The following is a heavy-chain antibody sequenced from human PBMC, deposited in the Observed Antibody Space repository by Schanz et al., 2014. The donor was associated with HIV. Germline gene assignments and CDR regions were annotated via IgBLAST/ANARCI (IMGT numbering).Heavy chain of an antibody. CDR2: ISSSGSTI. Sequence: QVQLVESGRGVVQPGRSLRLSCAASGFTFSDYYMSCIRQAPGKGLEWVSYISSSGSTIYYADSVKGRFTISRDNAKNSLFLQMNSLRAEDTAVYYCARKTGTPLDWYFDLWGRGTLVTVSS. CDR3: ARKTGTPLDWYFDL. V-gene: IGHV3-11*01. J-gene: IGHJ2*01. D-gene: IGHD1-1*01. CDR1: GFTFSDYY.